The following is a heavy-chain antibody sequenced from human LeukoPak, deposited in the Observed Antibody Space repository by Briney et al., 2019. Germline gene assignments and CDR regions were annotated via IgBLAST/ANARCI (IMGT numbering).Heavy chain of an antibody. D-gene: IGHD2-2*01. V-gene: IGHV3-23*01. Sequence: GGSLTLSCAASAFTFRSYAMSWVRHAPGKGLEWVSAISGSGGSTYYADSVKGRLTIARANSKHTLYLQMNSLRAEDTAVYYCAKCGVVPAAKYYYYYYGMDVWGQGTTVTVSS. CDR1: AFTFRSYA. CDR2: ISGSGGST. CDR3: AKCGVVPAAKYYYYYYGMDV. J-gene: IGHJ6*02.